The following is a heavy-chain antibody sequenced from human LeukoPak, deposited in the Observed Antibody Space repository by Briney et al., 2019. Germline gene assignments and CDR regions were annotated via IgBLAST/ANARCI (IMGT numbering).Heavy chain of an antibody. CDR2: ISYDGSNK. CDR1: GFTFSSYG. J-gene: IGHJ4*02. Sequence: GGSLRRSCAASGFTFSSYGMHWVRQAPGKGLEWVAVISYDGSNKYYADSVKGRFTISRDNSKNTLYLQMNSLRAEDTAVYYCARGYSYGPLDYWGQGTLVTVSS. V-gene: IGHV3-30*03. CDR3: ARGYSYGPLDY. D-gene: IGHD5-18*01.